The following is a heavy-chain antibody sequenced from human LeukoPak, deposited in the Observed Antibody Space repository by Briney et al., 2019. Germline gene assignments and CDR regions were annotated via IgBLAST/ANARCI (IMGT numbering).Heavy chain of an antibody. D-gene: IGHD5-18*01. CDR3: ARGQLWTDFDY. V-gene: IGHV3-74*01. Sequence: PGGSLRLSCAASGFTFSSYWMHWVRQARGKGLVWVSRINSDGSSTSYADSVKGRFTISRDNAKNTLYLQMNSLRAEDTAVYYCARGQLWTDFDYWGQGTLVTVSS. CDR2: INSDGSST. J-gene: IGHJ4*02. CDR1: GFTFSSYW.